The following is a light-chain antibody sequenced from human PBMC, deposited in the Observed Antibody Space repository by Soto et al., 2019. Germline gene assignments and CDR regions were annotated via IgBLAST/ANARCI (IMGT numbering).Light chain of an antibody. CDR3: QSYDNSLSGSYV. J-gene: IGLJ1*01. V-gene: IGLV1-40*01. CDR1: SSNIGAGYY. CDR2: GNT. Sequence: QSVLTQPPSVSGAPGQRVTISCTGNSSNIGAGYYVHWYQQLPGTAPKLLIYGNTNRPSGVPDRFSGSKSGTSASLAITGLQAEDEADYYCQSYDNSLSGSYVFGTGTKLTLL.